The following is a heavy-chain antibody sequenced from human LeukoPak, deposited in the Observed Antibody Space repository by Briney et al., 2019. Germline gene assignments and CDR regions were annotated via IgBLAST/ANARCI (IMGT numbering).Heavy chain of an antibody. CDR2: ISGRGGRT. D-gene: IGHD3-9*01. V-gene: IGHV3-23*01. J-gene: IGHJ6*02. CDR1: GFTFSSYA. CDR3: AKDVYDILTGYLSPPLWYYYGMDV. Sequence: GGSLRLSCAASGFTFSSYAMSWVRQAPGKGLEWVSAISGRGGRTYYADSVKGRFTISRDNSKNTLYLQMNSLRAEDTAVYYCAKDVYDILTGYLSPPLWYYYGMDVWGQGTTVTVSS.